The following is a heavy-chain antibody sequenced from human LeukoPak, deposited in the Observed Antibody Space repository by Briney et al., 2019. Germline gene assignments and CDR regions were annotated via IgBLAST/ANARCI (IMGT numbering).Heavy chain of an antibody. CDR2: ISGSGGST. CDR3: AKLQGGPLSSYHFDY. V-gene: IGHV3-23*01. D-gene: IGHD3-16*02. J-gene: IGHJ4*02. Sequence: PGGSLRLSCAASGFTFSSYAMSWVRQAPGKGLEWVSVISGSGGSTYYADSVKGRFTISRDNSKNTLYLQMNSLRVEDTAVYYCAKLQGGPLSSYHFDYWGQGTLVTVSS. CDR1: GFTFSSYA.